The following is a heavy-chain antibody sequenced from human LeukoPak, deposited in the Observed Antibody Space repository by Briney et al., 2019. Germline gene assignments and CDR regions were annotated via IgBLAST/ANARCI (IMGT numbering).Heavy chain of an antibody. CDR1: GFTFSDYY. CDR2: ISGSSSHI. V-gene: IGHV3-11*06. Sequence: AGGSLRLSCAASGFTFSDYYMSWIRQAPGKGLEWISYISGSSSHINYADSVKGRFTISRDNAKKSVYLQMDSLRAEDTAVYYCARDQIGSWWGQGTLVIVSS. CDR3: ARDQIGSW. D-gene: IGHD6-13*01. J-gene: IGHJ4*02.